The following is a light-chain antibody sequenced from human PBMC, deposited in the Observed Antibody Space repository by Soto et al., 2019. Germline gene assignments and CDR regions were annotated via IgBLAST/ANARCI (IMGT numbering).Light chain of an antibody. J-gene: IGLJ2*01. Sequence: QSALTQPASVSGSPGQSITISCTGTSSDVGSYNLVSWYQQHPGNTPKLMIYEDSKRPSGMSNRFSGSKSGNTASLTISGLQAEDEADYYCCSYAGSSTLIFGGGTKVTVL. CDR2: EDS. V-gene: IGLV2-23*01. CDR1: SSDVGSYNL. CDR3: CSYAGSSTLI.